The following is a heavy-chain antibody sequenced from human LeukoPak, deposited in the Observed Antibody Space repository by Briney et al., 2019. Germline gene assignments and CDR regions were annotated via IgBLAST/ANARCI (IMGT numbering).Heavy chain of an antibody. Sequence: PSETLSLTCAVYGGSFSGHYWSWIRQPPGKGLGWIGEINHSGSTNYNPSLKSRVTISVDTSKNQFSLKLSSVTAADTAVYYCASRGAGQQLIRFDYWGQGTLVTVSS. J-gene: IGHJ4*02. V-gene: IGHV4-34*01. D-gene: IGHD6-13*01. CDR1: GGSFSGHY. CDR3: ASRGAGQQLIRFDY. CDR2: INHSGST.